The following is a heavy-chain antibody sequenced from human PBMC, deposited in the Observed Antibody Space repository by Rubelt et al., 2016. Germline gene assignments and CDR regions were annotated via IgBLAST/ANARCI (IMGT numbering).Heavy chain of an antibody. D-gene: IGHD3-10*01. CDR3: ARDVKTYYYDSGSYHQTSSYYYNGMDV. J-gene: IGHJ6*02. V-gene: IGHV4-34*01. CDR1: GGSFSGYY. Sequence: QVQLQQWGAGLLKPSETLSLTCSVYGGSFSGYYWSWIRQSPGKGLEWIGEINHSGSINYNPSLKSRVSISVDTSKNQFSLKLSSVTAAGTAVYYCARDVKTYYYDSGSYHQTSSYYYNGMDVWGQGTTVTVSS. CDR2: INHSGSI.